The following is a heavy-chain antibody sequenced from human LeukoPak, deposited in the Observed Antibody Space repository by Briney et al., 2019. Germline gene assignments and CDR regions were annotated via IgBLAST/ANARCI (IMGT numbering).Heavy chain of an antibody. CDR3: AKDNPPFYSSSPRGYFDY. CDR2: ISGSGGST. J-gene: IGHJ4*02. D-gene: IGHD6-6*01. Sequence: GGSLRLSCAASGFTFSSYAMSWVRQAPGKGLEWVSAISGSGGSTYYADSVKGRFTISRDNSKNTLYLQMNSLRAEDTAVYYCAKDNPPFYSSSPRGYFDYWGQGTLVTVSS. CDR1: GFTFSSYA. V-gene: IGHV3-23*01.